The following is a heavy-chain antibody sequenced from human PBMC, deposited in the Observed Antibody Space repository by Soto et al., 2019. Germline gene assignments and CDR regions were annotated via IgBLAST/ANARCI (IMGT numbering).Heavy chain of an antibody. CDR1: GVDFGSAA. Sequence: GGSLRLSCSVSGVDFGSAAIHWVRQAPGGGLDYISAISREGRSTHYADSVKGRFTISRDNSKNTVNLEMSDLRIEDTAVYYCVKGVYFYGMGNWLDPWGQGT. CDR2: ISREGRST. J-gene: IGHJ5*02. V-gene: IGHV3-64D*09. CDR3: VKGVYFYGMGNWLDP. D-gene: IGHD3-10*01.